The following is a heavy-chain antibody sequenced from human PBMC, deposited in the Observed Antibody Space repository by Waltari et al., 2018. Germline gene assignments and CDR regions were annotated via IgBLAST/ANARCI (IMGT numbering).Heavy chain of an antibody. D-gene: IGHD2-2*02. Sequence: QVQLVQSGAEVKKPGSSVKVSCKASGGTFSSYAISWVRQAPGQGLEWMGRIIPSLGIANYEQKFQGRVTITADKSTSTAYRELGSLRSEDTAVYYCASGLDCSSTSCYKRYYYYGMDVWGQGTTVTVSS. J-gene: IGHJ6*02. CDR1: GGTFSSYA. CDR3: ASGLDCSSTSCYKRYYYYGMDV. CDR2: IIPSLGIA. V-gene: IGHV1-69*04.